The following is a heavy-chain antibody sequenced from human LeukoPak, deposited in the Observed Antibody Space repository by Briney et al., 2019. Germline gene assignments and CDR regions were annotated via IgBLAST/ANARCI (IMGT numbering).Heavy chain of an antibody. V-gene: IGHV3-23*01. CDR2: ISGSGGST. D-gene: IGHD3-22*01. J-gene: IGHJ4*02. Sequence: GGSLRLSCAASRFTFSSYAMSWVRQAPGKGLEWVSAISGSGGSTYYADSVKGRFTISRDNSENTLHLQMNSLRAEDTAVYYCYIPYYDTSAYKGYWGQGTLVTVSS. CDR3: YIPYYDTSAYKGY. CDR1: RFTFSSYA.